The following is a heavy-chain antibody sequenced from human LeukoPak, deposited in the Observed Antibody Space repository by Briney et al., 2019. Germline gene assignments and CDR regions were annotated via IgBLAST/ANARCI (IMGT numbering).Heavy chain of an antibody. D-gene: IGHD3-10*01. CDR2: ISAYNGNT. CDR3: ARDRGARHPPNIHFDP. CDR1: GYXFTSYG. V-gene: IGHV1-18*01. Sequence: ASVKVSCKASGYXFTSYGISWVRQAPGQGLEWLGWISAYNGNTNYAQKLQGRVTMTTDTSTSTAYMELRSLRSDDTAVYYCARDRGARHPPNIHFDPWGQGTLVTVSS. J-gene: IGHJ5*02.